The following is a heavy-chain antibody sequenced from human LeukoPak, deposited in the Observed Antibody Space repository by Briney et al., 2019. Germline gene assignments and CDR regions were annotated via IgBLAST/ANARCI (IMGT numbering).Heavy chain of an antibody. D-gene: IGHD1-26*01. CDR3: ATGGSYPFDY. CDR2: FDPEDGET. V-gene: IGHV1-24*01. CDR1: GYTFTSYY. Sequence: ASVKVSCKASGYTFTSYYMHWVRQAPGKGLEWMGGFDPEDGETIYAQKFQGRVTMTEDTSTDTAYMELSSLRSEDTAVYYCATGGSYPFDYWGQGTLVTVSS. J-gene: IGHJ4*02.